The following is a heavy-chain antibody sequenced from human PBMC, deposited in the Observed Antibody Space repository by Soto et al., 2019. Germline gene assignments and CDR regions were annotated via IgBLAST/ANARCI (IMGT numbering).Heavy chain of an antibody. J-gene: IGHJ6*03. D-gene: IGHD1-26*01. CDR3: AKKSGPITTTPFYYYYYIDV. Sequence: ELQLLESGGGLVQPGGSLRLSCAASGFTFSSYGMTWVRQAPGKGLEWVSTVGGSGGSTHYTDSVKGRFTISRDNSKNTLYLQMNSLRAEDTAVYYCAKKSGPITTTPFYYYYYIDVWGKGTTVTVSS. CDR2: VGGSGGST. V-gene: IGHV3-23*01. CDR1: GFTFSSYG.